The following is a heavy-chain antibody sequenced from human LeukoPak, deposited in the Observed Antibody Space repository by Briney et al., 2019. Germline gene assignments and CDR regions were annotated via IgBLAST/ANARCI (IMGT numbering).Heavy chain of an antibody. CDR1: GGSISSGGYY. CDR3: ARGSRIAGWLDP. D-gene: IGHD1-14*01. V-gene: IGHV4-31*03. J-gene: IGHJ5*02. CDR2: IYYSGST. Sequence: SQTLSLTCTVSGGSISSGGYYWSWIRQHPGKGLEWIGYIYYSGSTYYNPSLKSRVTISVDTSKNQFSLKLSSVTAADTAVYYCARGSRIAGWLDPWGQGTLVTVSS.